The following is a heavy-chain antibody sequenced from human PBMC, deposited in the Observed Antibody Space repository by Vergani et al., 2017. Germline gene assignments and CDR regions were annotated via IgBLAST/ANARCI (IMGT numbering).Heavy chain of an antibody. D-gene: IGHD3-10*01. CDR1: GYTFTSYY. Sequence: QVQLVQSGAEVKKPGASVKVSCKASGYTFTSYYMHWVRQAPGQGLEWMGIINPSGGSTSYAQKFQGRVTMTRDTSTSTVYMELSSLRSEDTAVYYCSTETTVTMEPLWGQGTTVTVSS. V-gene: IGHV1-46*01. CDR2: INPSGGST. CDR3: STETTVTMEPL. J-gene: IGHJ6*02.